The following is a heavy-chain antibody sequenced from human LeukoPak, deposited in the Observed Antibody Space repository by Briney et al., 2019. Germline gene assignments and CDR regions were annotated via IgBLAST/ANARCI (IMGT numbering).Heavy chain of an antibody. CDR2: IYCSGST. CDR3: ARNQWERKHYYYYMDV. V-gene: IGHV4-59*01. J-gene: IGHJ6*03. D-gene: IGHD1-26*01. Sequence: SETLSLTCTVSDVSIKNCYWSWIRQPPGKGLEWIGYIYCSGSTNYNPSLKSRVTISVDTSKNQFSLKLSSVTAADTAVYYCARNQWERKHYYYYMDVWGKGTTVTVSS. CDR1: DVSIKNCY.